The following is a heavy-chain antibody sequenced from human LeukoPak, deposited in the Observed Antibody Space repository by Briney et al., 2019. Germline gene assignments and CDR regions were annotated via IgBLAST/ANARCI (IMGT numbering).Heavy chain of an antibody. D-gene: IGHD2-15*01. CDR1: GGSISSSSYY. CDR2: IYYSGST. CDR3: ARRGPVALYYYYYGMDV. Sequence: KPSETLSLTCTVSGGSISSSSYYWGWLRQPPGKGLEWIGSIYYSGSTYYNPSLKSRVTISVDTSKNQFSLKLSSVTAADTAVYYCARRGPVALYYYYYGMDVWGQGTTVTVSS. V-gene: IGHV4-39*01. J-gene: IGHJ6*02.